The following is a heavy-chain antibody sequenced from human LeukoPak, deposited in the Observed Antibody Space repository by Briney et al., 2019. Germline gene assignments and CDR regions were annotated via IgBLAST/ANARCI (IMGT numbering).Heavy chain of an antibody. V-gene: IGHV3-33*01. CDR3: ARNSIVGATMDYFDY. CDR2: IWYDGSNK. J-gene: IGHJ4*02. CDR1: GFTFSSYG. D-gene: IGHD1-26*01. Sequence: GGSLRLSCAASGFTFSSYGMHWVRQAPGKGLEWVAVIWYDGSNKYFADSVKGRFAISRDNSKNTLYLQMNSLRAEDTAVYCCARNSIVGATMDYFDYWGQGTLVTVSS.